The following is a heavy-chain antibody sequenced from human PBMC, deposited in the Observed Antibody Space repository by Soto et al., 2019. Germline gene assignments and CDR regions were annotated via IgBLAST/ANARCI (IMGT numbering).Heavy chain of an antibody. Sequence: QVQLQESGPGLVKPSETLPLTCTVSGGSISTYYWSWIRQPPGKGLEWIGWIYYSGSASSNPFLKSRVTMSVDTSKNQFSLKLSSVTATDTAMYFCARHIYGDHDYFDSWGQGTLVTVSS. CDR3: ARHIYGDHDYFDS. J-gene: IGHJ4*02. V-gene: IGHV4-59*08. CDR2: IYYSGSA. D-gene: IGHD4-17*01. CDR1: GGSISTYY.